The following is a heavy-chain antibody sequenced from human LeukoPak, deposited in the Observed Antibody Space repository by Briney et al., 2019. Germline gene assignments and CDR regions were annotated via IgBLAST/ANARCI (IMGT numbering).Heavy chain of an antibody. J-gene: IGHJ5*02. CDR3: AGGYSYVPLEH. D-gene: IGHD5-18*01. CDR2: INHSGST. V-gene: IGHV4-34*01. CDR1: GGSFSGYY. Sequence: SETLSLTCAVYGGSFSGYYWSWIRQPPGKGLEWIGEINHSGSTNYNPPLKSRVTISVDTSKNQFSLKLSSVTAADTAVYYCAGGYSYVPLEHWGQGTLVTVSS.